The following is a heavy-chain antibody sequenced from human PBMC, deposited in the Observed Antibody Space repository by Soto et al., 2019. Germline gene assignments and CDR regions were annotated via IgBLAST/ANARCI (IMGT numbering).Heavy chain of an antibody. CDR1: GGTFSRYT. D-gene: IGHD3-22*01. J-gene: IGHJ4*02. CDR3: ARDGTLYDSSAYYYLY. CDR2: ITPMFGTP. Sequence: ASVKVSCKASGGTFSRYTITWVRQAPGQGLEWMGGITPMFGTPHYAQKFQGRVTITADESTSTAYMELSSLRSEDTAMYYCARDGTLYDSSAYYYLYWGQGTLVTV. V-gene: IGHV1-69*13.